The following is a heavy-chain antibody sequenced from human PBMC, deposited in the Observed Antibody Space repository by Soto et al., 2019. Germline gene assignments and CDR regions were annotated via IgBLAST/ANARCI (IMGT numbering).Heavy chain of an antibody. CDR2: IYYSGST. J-gene: IGHJ6*02. CDR1: GGTISSSSYY. D-gene: IGHD3-3*01. V-gene: IGHV4-39*01. Sequence: SETLSLTCTVSGGTISSSSYYWGWHRKPPGKGLEWIGSIYYSGSTYYNPSLKSRVTISVDTSKNQFSLKLSSVTAADTAVYYCARLGWSGYYTYYYYGMDVWGQGTTVTVSS. CDR3: ARLGWSGYYTYYYYGMDV.